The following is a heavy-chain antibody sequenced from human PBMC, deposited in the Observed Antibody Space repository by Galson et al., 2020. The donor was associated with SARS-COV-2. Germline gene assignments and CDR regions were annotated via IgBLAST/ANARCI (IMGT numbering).Heavy chain of an antibody. CDR1: GFTFSNAW. J-gene: IGHJ6*03. CDR3: TTRITMVRGLTTNYYMDV. D-gene: IGHD3-10*01. Sequence: GESLKISCAASGFTFSNAWMSWVRQAPGKGLEWVGRIKSKTDGGTTDYAAPVKGRFTISRDDSKNTLYLQMNSLKTEDTAVYYCTTRITMVRGLTTNYYMDVWGKGTTVTVSS. V-gene: IGHV3-15*01. CDR2: IKSKTDGGTT.